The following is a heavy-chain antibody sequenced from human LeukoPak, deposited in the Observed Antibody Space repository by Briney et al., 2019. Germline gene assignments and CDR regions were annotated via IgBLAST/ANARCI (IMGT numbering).Heavy chain of an antibody. CDR3: AKDNYDILTGTIWGYFDL. J-gene: IGHJ2*01. V-gene: IGHV3-9*01. Sequence: GRSLRLSCAASGFSFDEYAMHWVRHAPAKGLEWVSGINWSGGSIGYEDSVKGRFTIFRDNAMNSLYLQMNSLRPEDTSFYYCAKDNYDILTGTIWGYFDLWGRGTLVTVSS. D-gene: IGHD3-9*01. CDR1: GFSFDEYA. CDR2: INWSGGSI.